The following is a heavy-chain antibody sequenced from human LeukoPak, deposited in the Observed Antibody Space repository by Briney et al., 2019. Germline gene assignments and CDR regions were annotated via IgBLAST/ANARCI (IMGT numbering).Heavy chain of an antibody. CDR3: ARSSRELGGYAPWELMPPFDY. J-gene: IGHJ4*02. CDR2: ISSSSTI. CDR1: GFTFSSYR. D-gene: IGHD1-7*01. V-gene: IGHV3-48*01. Sequence: GGSLRLSCAASGFTFSSYRMNWVRQAPGKGLEWGSYISSSSTIYYADSVKGRFTISRDNAKNSLYLQMNSLRAEDTAVYYCARSSRELGGYAPWELMPPFDYWGQGTLVTVSS.